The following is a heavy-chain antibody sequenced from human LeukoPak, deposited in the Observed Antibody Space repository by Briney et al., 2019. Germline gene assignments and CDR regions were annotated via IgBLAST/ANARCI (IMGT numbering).Heavy chain of an antibody. CDR1: GFTFSDYY. Sequence: PGGSLRLSCAASGFTFSDYYMSWIRQAPGKGLEWVSYISSGSSYTNYADSVKGRFTISRDNAKNSLYLQMHSLRDEDTAVYYCARGMYYYGSGGLDYWGQGTLVTVSS. CDR3: ARGMYYYGSGGLDY. CDR2: ISSGSSYT. J-gene: IGHJ4*02. V-gene: IGHV3-11*06. D-gene: IGHD3-10*01.